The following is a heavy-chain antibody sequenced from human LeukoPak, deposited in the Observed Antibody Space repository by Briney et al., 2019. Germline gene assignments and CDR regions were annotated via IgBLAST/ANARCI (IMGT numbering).Heavy chain of an antibody. D-gene: IGHD6-19*01. CDR2: INHSGST. CDR3: ARETVRWREYISGWYPGFFPLMV. J-gene: IGHJ4*02. V-gene: IGHV4-34*01. CDR1: GGSISSYY. Sequence: PSETLSLTCTVSGGSISSYYWSWIRQPPGKGLEWIGEINHSGSTNYNPSLKSRVTISVDTSKNQFSLKLSSVTAADTAVYYCARETVRWREYISGWYPGFFPLMVWGQGTLVTVSS.